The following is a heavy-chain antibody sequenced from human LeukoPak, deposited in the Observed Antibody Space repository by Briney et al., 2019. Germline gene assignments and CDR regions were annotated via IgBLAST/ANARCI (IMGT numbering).Heavy chain of an antibody. CDR2: MNPNSGNT. J-gene: IGHJ4*02. CDR1: GYTFTSYD. D-gene: IGHD2-2*01. V-gene: IGHV1-8*03. CDR3: AIHCSSTSSYDY. Sequence: ASVKVSCKASGYTFTSYDINWVRQATGQGLEWMGWMNPNSGNTGYAQKFQGRVTITRNTSISTAYMELSSLRSEDTAVYYCAIHCSSTSSYDYWGQGTLVTVSS.